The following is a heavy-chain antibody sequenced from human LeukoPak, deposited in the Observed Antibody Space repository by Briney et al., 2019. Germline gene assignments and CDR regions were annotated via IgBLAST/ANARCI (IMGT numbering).Heavy chain of an antibody. J-gene: IGHJ5*02. Sequence: SETLSLTCTVSAGSISSYYWSWIRQPPGKGLEWIGYIYYSGSTNYNPSLKSRVTISVDTSKNQFSLKRSSVTAADTAVYYCARVSDNNWFDPWGQGTLVTVSS. CDR1: AGSISSYY. CDR3: ARVSDNNWFDP. V-gene: IGHV4-59*01. CDR2: IYYSGST. D-gene: IGHD2-15*01.